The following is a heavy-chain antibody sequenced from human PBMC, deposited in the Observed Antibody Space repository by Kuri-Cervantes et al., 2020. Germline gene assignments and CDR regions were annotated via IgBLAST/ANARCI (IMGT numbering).Heavy chain of an antibody. CDR1: GFTFSSYA. J-gene: IGHJ4*02. CDR2: ISYDGSNK. CDR3: ARDFFQATTVTTSFDY. D-gene: IGHD4-17*01. Sequence: LSLTCAASGFTFSSYAMHWVRQAPGKGLEGVAVISYDGSNKYYADSVKGRFTISRDNSKNTLYLQMNSLRAEDTAVYYCARDFFQATTVTTSFDYWGQGTLVTVSS. V-gene: IGHV3-30-3*01.